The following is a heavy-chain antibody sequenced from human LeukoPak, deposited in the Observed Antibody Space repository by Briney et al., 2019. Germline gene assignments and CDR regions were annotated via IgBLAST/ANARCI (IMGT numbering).Heavy chain of an antibody. V-gene: IGHV3-23*01. CDR2: ISGSGGST. CDR1: GFTFTTYT. D-gene: IGHD3-9*01. J-gene: IGHJ4*02. Sequence: GGSLRLSCAASGFTFTTYTMSWVRQAPGKGLEWVSAISGSGGSTYYADSVKGRFTISRDNSKNTLYLQMNSLSAEDTAVYYCAKDLYYDILTDYPSFDYWGQGTLVTVSS. CDR3: AKDLYYDILTDYPSFDY.